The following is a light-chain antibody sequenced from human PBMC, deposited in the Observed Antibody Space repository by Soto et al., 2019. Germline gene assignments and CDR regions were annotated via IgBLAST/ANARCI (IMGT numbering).Light chain of an antibody. Sequence: EIVLAQSPGTLSLCPGERATLSCRASQSVSSSYLAWYQQKPGQAPRLLIYGASSRATGIPDRFSGSGSGTDFPLTISRLEPEDFAVYYCQQYGSSWTFGQGTKVDI. V-gene: IGKV3-20*01. CDR2: GAS. CDR1: QSVSSSY. CDR3: QQYGSSWT. J-gene: IGKJ1*01.